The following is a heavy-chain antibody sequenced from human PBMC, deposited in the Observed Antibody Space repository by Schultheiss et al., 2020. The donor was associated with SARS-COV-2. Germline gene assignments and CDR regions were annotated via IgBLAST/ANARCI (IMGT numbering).Heavy chain of an antibody. Sequence: GESLRLSCAASGFTFSSYEMNWVRQAPGKGLEWVSSISSSSSYIYYADSVKGRFTISRDNAKNSLYLQMNSLRAEDTAVYYCARVRCPLSSSCSFTYYGMDVWGQGTTVTVSS. V-gene: IGHV3-21*01. D-gene: IGHD6-13*01. CDR1: GFTFSSYE. CDR3: ARVRCPLSSSCSFTYYGMDV. J-gene: IGHJ6*02. CDR2: ISSSSSYI.